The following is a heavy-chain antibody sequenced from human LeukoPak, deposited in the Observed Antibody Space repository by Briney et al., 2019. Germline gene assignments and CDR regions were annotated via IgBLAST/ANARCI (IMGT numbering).Heavy chain of an antibody. CDR1: KSTFTSYF. Sequence: ASVKVSCKASKSTFTSYFMHWVRQAPGQGLEWMGIINPSGGSTSYAQKFQGRVTMTRDMSTSTVYMELSSLRSEDTAVYYCARVRFGSTSWSTKGYFDYWGQGTLVTVSS. D-gene: IGHD2-2*01. CDR2: INPSGGST. V-gene: IGHV1-46*01. CDR3: ARVRFGSTSWSTKGYFDY. J-gene: IGHJ4*02.